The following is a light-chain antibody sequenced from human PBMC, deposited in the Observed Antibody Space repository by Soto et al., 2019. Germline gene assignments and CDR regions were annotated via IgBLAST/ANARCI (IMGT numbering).Light chain of an antibody. Sequence: EVVLTQSPGTLSLSPGERATLSCRASQRVSSSYLAWYQQKPGQAPRLLIYGASSRATGIPDRFSGSGSGTVFTLTISRLEPEDFAVYYCHQYGSSPRTFGQGTKVEIK. CDR3: HQYGSSPRT. J-gene: IGKJ1*01. CDR2: GAS. CDR1: QRVSSSY. V-gene: IGKV3-20*01.